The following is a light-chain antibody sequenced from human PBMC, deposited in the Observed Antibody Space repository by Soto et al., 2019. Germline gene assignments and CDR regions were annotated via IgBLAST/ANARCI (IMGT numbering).Light chain of an antibody. CDR2: WAS. J-gene: IGKJ3*01. CDR1: HRFIYGSNNQNS. Sequence: DSVMTQSPGSPAVSLGERATINWKSSHRFIYGSNNQNSLAWCQHKPGRPPKLLIYWASTRESGVPHRFSGSGSGTDFTPTVSSLQAEDVAVSYCHQYYSALTFGPGTKLDIK. CDR3: HQYYSALT. V-gene: IGKV4-1*01.